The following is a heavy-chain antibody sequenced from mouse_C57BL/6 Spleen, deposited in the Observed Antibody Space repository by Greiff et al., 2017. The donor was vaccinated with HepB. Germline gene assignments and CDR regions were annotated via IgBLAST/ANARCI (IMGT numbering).Heavy chain of an antibody. CDR1: GYTFTSYW. CDR2: INPSNGGT. V-gene: IGHV1-53*01. CDR3: ARPIYYYGSSSPYAMDY. D-gene: IGHD1-1*01. J-gene: IGHJ4*01. Sequence: VQLQQPGTELVKPGASVKLSCKASGYTFTSYWMHWVKQRPGQGLEWIGNINPSNGGTNYNEKFKSKATLTVDKSSSTAYMQLSSLTSEDSAVYYCARPIYYYGSSSPYAMDYWGQGTSVTVSS.